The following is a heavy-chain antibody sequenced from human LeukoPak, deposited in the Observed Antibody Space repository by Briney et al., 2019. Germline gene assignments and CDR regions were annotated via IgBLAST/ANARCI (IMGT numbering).Heavy chain of an antibody. D-gene: IGHD2-2*01. CDR1: GFTFSSYG. J-gene: IGHJ4*02. CDR2: IWYDGSNK. V-gene: IGHV3-33*01. Sequence: GGSLRLSCAASGFTFSSYGMHWVRQAPGKGLEWVAVIWYDGSNKYYADSVKGRFTISRDNSKNTLYLQMNSLRAEDTAVYYCASPYCSSTSCSTLHDFWGQGTLVTVSS. CDR3: ASPYCSSTSCSTLHDF.